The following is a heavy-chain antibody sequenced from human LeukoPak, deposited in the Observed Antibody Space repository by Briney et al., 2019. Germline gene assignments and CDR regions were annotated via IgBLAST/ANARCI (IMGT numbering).Heavy chain of an antibody. CDR2: IYASGST. CDR3: ATGNLGGDFGWFRYYYYYMDV. V-gene: IGHV4-4*07. CDR1: GASITSYY. J-gene: IGHJ6*03. Sequence: SETLSLTCTVSGASITSYYWSWIRQPAGKGLEWIGRIYASGSTTYNPSLKSRVTISVDTSKNQFSLKLSSVTGADTAVYYCATGNLGGDFGWFRYYYYYMDVWGKGTTVTVSS. D-gene: IGHD3-9*01.